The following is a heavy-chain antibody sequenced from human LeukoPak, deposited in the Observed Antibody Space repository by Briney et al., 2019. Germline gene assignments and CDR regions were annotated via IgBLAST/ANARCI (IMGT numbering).Heavy chain of an antibody. J-gene: IGHJ4*02. Sequence: GGSLRLSCAASGFIFSAFRMNWVRQAPGKGLEWVSYISSSGGTIYYTDSVEGRFIISRDNARNSLDLQMNSLRDEDTAVYYCARESGGRYSFGPWFFDLWGQGTLVTVSS. D-gene: IGHD5-18*01. CDR2: ISSSGGTI. V-gene: IGHV3-48*02. CDR3: ARESGGRYSFGPWFFDL. CDR1: GFIFSAFR.